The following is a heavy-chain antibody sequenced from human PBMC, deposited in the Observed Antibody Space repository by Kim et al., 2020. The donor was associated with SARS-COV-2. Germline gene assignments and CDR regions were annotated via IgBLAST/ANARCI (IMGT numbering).Heavy chain of an antibody. CDR2: ISGSGGST. CDR1: GFTFSSYA. D-gene: IGHD3-16*02. J-gene: IGHJ4*02. Sequence: GGSLRLSCAASGFTFSSYAMSWVRQAPGKGLEWVSAISGSGGSTYYADSVKGRFTISRDNSKNTLYLQMNSLRAEDTAVYYCAKDNHDYVWGSYRDHYWGQGTLVTVSS. V-gene: IGHV3-23*01. CDR3: AKDNHDYVWGSYRDHY.